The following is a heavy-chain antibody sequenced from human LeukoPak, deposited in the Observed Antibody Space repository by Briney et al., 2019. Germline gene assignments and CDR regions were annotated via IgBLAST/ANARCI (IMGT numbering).Heavy chain of an antibody. CDR2: IEQDGSKK. J-gene: IGHJ4*02. CDR1: RFTFSSYW. Sequence: PGESLRPSCTAVRFTFSSYWMSWVRPAPGKGLEWVAHIEQDGSKKYYVDSVKGRFTISRDNAKHPLYLQMNSLRAEDTALYYCAREPDSAVPIDYWGQGTLVTVSS. CDR3: AREPDSAVPIDY. V-gene: IGHV3-7*01.